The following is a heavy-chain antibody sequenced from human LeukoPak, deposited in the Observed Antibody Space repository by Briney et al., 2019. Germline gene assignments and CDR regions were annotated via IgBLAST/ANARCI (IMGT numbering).Heavy chain of an antibody. D-gene: IGHD6-13*01. V-gene: IGHV3-53*01. CDR2: IYSGGST. CDR3: AKDNSSSP. J-gene: IGHJ3*01. Sequence: GGSLRLSCAASGFTVSSNYMSWVRQAPGKGLEWVSVIYSGGSTYYADSVKGRFTISRDNSKNTLHLQLNSLRAEDTAVYYCAKDNSSSPWGQGTMVTVSS. CDR1: GFTVSSNY.